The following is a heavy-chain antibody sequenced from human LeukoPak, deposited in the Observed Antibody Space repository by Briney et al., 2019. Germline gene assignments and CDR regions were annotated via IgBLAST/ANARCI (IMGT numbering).Heavy chain of an antibody. Sequence: PGGSLRLSCAASGFTFSSYSMNWVRQAPGKGLEWVSSISSSSSYIYYADSMKGRFTISRDNAKNSLYLQMNSLRAEDTAVYYCARLLSSYYFDYWGQGTLVTVSS. D-gene: IGHD6-19*01. CDR1: GFTFSSYS. V-gene: IGHV3-21*01. J-gene: IGHJ4*02. CDR2: ISSSSSYI. CDR3: ARLLSSYYFDY.